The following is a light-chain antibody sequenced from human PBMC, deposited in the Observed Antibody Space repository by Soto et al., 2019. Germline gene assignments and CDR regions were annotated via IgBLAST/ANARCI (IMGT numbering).Light chain of an antibody. CDR2: EVT. Sequence: QSALSQPASVSGSPGQSVTISCTGTSSDIGSYNLVSWYHHRPGQAPKLVIYEVTRRPSVDSNRFSGSKSGNTASLTIAGLQPDDEGDYYCCSYTTTNTVVFGGGTKLTVL. CDR3: CSYTTTNTVV. V-gene: IGLV2-14*02. J-gene: IGLJ2*01. CDR1: SSDIGSYNL.